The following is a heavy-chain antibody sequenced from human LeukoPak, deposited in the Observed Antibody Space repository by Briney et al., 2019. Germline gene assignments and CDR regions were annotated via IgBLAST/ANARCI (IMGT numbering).Heavy chain of an antibody. V-gene: IGHV1-46*02. J-gene: IGHJ2*01. Sequence: GASVKVSCKASGDTFNSYYLHWVRQAPGQGLEWVGISNPSGVSTSHAQKFQGRVTMTRDMSTTTVYVELSRLRSDDTAMYYCARTYASGSIYWYFDLWGRGTLVTVSS. CDR1: GDTFNSYY. CDR2: SNPSGVST. CDR3: ARTYASGSIYWYFDL. D-gene: IGHD3-10*01.